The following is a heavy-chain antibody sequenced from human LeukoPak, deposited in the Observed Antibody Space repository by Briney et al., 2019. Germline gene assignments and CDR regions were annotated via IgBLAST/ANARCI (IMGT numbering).Heavy chain of an antibody. J-gene: IGHJ4*02. CDR3: ARGIGIVGAFDY. V-gene: IGHV4-34*01. CDR1: GGSFSGYY. CDR2: INHSGST. Sequence: PSETLSLTCAVYGGSFSGYYCSWIRQPPGKGLEWIGEINHSGSTNYNPSLKSRVTISVDTSKNQFSLKLSSVTAADTAVYYCARGIGIVGAFDYWGQGTLVTVSS. D-gene: IGHD1-26*01.